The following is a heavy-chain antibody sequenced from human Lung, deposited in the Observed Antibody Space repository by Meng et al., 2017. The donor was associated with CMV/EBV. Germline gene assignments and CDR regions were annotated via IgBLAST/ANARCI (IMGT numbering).Heavy chain of an antibody. CDR3: ARTGCSSSSCYDY. CDR2: INAGNGNT. Sequence: VQLVQSGDEVKKPGASVKVSCKASGNSFTTYAMHWVRQAPGQRLEWMGWINAGNGNTKYSEKFQSRVTITRDTAASTAYMELSSLRSEDTAVYYCARTGCSSSSCYDYWGQGTLVTVSS. CDR1: GNSFTTYA. J-gene: IGHJ4*02. V-gene: IGHV1-3*01. D-gene: IGHD2-2*01.